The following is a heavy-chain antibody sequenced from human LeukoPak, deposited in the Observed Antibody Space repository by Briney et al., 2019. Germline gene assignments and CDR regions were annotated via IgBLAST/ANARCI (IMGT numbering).Heavy chain of an antibody. D-gene: IGHD1-1*01. V-gene: IGHV3-15*01. CDR3: TTDFGPQTGTTDY. Sequence: GGSLRLSCAASGFTFSSYAMSWVRQAPGKGLEWVGRIKSKTDGGTTDYAAPVKGRFTISRDDSKNTLYLQMNSLKTEDTAVYYCTTDFGPQTGTTDYWGQGTLVTVSS. CDR2: IKSKTDGGTT. CDR1: GFTFSSYA. J-gene: IGHJ4*02.